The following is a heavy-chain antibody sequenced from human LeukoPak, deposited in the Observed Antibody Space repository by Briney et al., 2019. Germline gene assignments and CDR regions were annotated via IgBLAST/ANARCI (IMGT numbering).Heavy chain of an antibody. CDR2: IIPIFGTA. CDR1: GGTFSSYA. D-gene: IGHD3-10*01. CDR3: ASIHGSGSSLSNYYYGMDV. V-gene: IGHV1-69*13. J-gene: IGHJ6*04. Sequence: GASVKVSCKASGGTFSSYAISWVRQAPGQGLEWMGGIIPIFGTANYAQKFQGRVTITADESTSTAYMELSSLRSEDTAVYYCASIHGSGSSLSNYYYGMDVWGKGTTVTVSS.